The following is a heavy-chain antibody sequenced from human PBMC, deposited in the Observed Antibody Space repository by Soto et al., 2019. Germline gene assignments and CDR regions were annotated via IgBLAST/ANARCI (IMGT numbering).Heavy chain of an antibody. CDR2: IYYSGST. Sequence: PSETLSLTCTVSGGSISSSSYYWGWIRHPPGKGLEWIGSIYYSGSTYYNPSLKSRVTISVDTSKNQFSLKLSSVTAADTAVYYCARAHSSSSGWFDPWGQGTLVTAPQ. CDR3: ARAHSSSSGWFDP. V-gene: IGHV4-39*07. J-gene: IGHJ5*02. CDR1: GGSISSSSYY. D-gene: IGHD6-13*01.